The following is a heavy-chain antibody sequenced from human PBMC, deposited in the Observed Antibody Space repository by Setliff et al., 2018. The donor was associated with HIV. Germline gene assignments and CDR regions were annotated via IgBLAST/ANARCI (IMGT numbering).Heavy chain of an antibody. CDR1: GYTSTSYD. V-gene: IGHV1-8*01. Sequence: KVSCKASGYTSTSYDINWVRQATGQGLEWMGWMNPDSGNTGSAQNFQGRLTITWNTSISTAYMELGSLGFDDTAVYFCARTRSGGSSVYYYYYMDVWGQGTAVTVSS. CDR3: ARTRSGGSSVYYYYYMDV. J-gene: IGHJ6*03. CDR2: MNPDSGNT. D-gene: IGHD2-15*01.